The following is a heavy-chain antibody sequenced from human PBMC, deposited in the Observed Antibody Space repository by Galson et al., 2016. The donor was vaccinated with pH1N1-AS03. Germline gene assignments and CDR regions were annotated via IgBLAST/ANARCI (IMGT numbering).Heavy chain of an antibody. CDR3: ARDGYVGRIGY. CDR2: IYSEGRT. CDR1: GVTVNGNY. Sequence: SLRLSCAVSGVTVNGNYMSWVRQAPGKGLEWVSVIYSEGRTYYADSVKGRFTISRDNSDNTLYLQMNNLSPEDTAVYYCARDGYVGRIGYWGQGTLVTVSS. V-gene: IGHV3-53*01. D-gene: IGHD6-13*01. J-gene: IGHJ4*02.